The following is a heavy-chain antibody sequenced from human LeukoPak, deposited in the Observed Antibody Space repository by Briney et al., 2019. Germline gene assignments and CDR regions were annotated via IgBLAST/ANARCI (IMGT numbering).Heavy chain of an antibody. CDR3: AKGGDTYYYYYGMDV. Sequence: GGSLRPSCAASGFTFSSYAMSWVRQAPGKGLEWVSAISGSGGSTYYADSVKGRFTISRDNSKNTLYLQMNSLRAEDTAVYYCAKGGDTYYYYYGMDVWGQGTTVTVSS. J-gene: IGHJ6*02. D-gene: IGHD5-18*01. CDR1: GFTFSSYA. CDR2: ISGSGGST. V-gene: IGHV3-23*01.